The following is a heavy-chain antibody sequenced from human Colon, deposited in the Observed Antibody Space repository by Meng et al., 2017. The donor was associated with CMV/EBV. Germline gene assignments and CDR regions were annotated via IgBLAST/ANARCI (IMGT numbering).Heavy chain of an antibody. CDR2: ISGSSTDI. J-gene: IGHJ4*02. CDR3: SRDPRTLDY. Sequence: QVQLVESGGALVKPGGCLRPSCAASGFTFSDYYMSWIRQAPGKGPEWVSYISGSSTDIKYVDSVKGRFTISRDNAKNSLYLQMNSLRADDTAVYYCSRDPRTLDYWGQGTLVTVSS. CDR1: GFTFSDYY. V-gene: IGHV3-11*05.